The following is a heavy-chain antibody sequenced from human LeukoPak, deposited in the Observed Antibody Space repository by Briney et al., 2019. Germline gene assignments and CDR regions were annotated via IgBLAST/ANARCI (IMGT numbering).Heavy chain of an antibody. V-gene: IGHV1-46*01. Sequence: GASVKVSCKASGYTFTSYYMHWVRQAPGQGLEWMGIINPSGGSTSYAQKFQGRVTMTRDTSTSTVYMELSSLRSEDTAVYYCARDMENWGAGNWFDPWGQGTLVTVSS. D-gene: IGHD7-27*01. CDR2: INPSGGST. CDR1: GYTFTSYY. J-gene: IGHJ5*02. CDR3: ARDMENWGAGNWFDP.